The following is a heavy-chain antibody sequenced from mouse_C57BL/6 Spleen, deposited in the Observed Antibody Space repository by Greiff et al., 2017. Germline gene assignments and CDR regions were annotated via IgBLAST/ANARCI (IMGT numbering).Heavy chain of an antibody. J-gene: IGHJ1*03. CDR1: GYTFTSYG. V-gene: IGHV1-81*01. CDR2: IYPRSGNT. CDR3: ARALFYYGSSYGYFDV. Sequence: VQLQQSGAELARPGASVKLSCKASGYTFTSYGISWVKQRTGQGLEWIGEIYPRSGNTYYNEKFKGKATLTADKSSSTAYMELRSLTSEDSAVYFCARALFYYGSSYGYFDVWGTGTTVTVSS. D-gene: IGHD1-1*01.